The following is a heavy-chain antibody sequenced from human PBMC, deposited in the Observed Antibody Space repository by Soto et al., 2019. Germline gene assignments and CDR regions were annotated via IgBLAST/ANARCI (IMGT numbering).Heavy chain of an antibody. CDR2: IIPIFGTA. D-gene: IGHD1-26*01. Sequence: QVQLVQSGAEVKKPGSSVKVSCKASGGTFSSYAISWVRQAPGQGLEWMGGIIPIFGTANYAQKFQGRVTITADESTSKGYMELSNLRSEDTAVYYCARSHGVGGATTRYYYYGMDVWGQGTTVTVSS. J-gene: IGHJ6*02. CDR1: GGTFSSYA. CDR3: ARSHGVGGATTRYYYYGMDV. V-gene: IGHV1-69*01.